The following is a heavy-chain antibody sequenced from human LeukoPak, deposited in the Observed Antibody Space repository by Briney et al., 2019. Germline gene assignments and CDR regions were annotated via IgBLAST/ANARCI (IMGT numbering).Heavy chain of an antibody. D-gene: IGHD6-13*01. CDR3: AKDDTGYSSRPFDY. V-gene: IGHV3-23*01. J-gene: IGHJ4*02. CDR2: ISGSGGST. Sequence: GGSLRLSSAASGFTFSSYAMSWVRQAPGKGLEWVSAISGSGGSTYYADSVKGRFTISRDNSKNTLYLQMNSLRAEDTAVYYCAKDDTGYSSRPFDYWGQGTLVTVSS. CDR1: GFTFSSYA.